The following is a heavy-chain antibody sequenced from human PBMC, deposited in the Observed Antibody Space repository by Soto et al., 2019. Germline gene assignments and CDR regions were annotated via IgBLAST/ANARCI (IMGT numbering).Heavy chain of an antibody. V-gene: IGHV4-61*01. J-gene: IGHJ3*02. CDR3: ARALGENAFDI. CDR1: GGSVSSGSYY. CDR2: IYYSGST. Sequence: PSETLSLTCTVSGGSVSSGSYYWSWIRQPPGKGLEWIGYIYYSGSTNYNPSLKSRVTISVDTSKNQFSLKLSSVTAADTAVYYCARALGENAFDIWGQGTIVTLSS. D-gene: IGHD3-16*01.